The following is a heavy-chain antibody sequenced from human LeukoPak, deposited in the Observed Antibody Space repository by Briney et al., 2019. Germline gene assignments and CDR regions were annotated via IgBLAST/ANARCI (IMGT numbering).Heavy chain of an antibody. CDR2: MNPNSGNT. D-gene: IGHD4-23*01. Sequence: ASVKVSCKASGYTFTSYDINWVRQATGQGLEWMGWMNPNSGNTGYAQKFQGRVTMTRNTSISTAYMELSNLRSEDTAVYYCASGDVDYGGNPMTYWGQGALVTVSS. J-gene: IGHJ4*02. CDR1: GYTFTSYD. CDR3: ASGDVDYGGNPMTY. V-gene: IGHV1-8*01.